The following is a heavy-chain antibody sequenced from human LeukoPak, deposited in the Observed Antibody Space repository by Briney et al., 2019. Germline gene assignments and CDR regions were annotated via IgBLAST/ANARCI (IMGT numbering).Heavy chain of an antibody. D-gene: IGHD2-15*01. CDR3: ASDRGYCGSDSCYHFDY. V-gene: IGHV4-61*01. J-gene: IGHJ4*02. CDR2: GFSSGST. CDR1: GGPVSSASHY. Sequence: SETLSFTCTVSGGPVSSASHYWSWIRQPPGRGLERIGLGFSSGSTYYNPSLKSRVSISVDTSKNQFSLKLSSVTAADTAIYYCASDRGYCGSDSCYHFDYWGQGTLVTVSS.